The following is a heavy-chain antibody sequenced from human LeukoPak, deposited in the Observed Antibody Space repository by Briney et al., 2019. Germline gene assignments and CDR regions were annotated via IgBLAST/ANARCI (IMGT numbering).Heavy chain of an antibody. CDR3: ARVNNRLELLESPYYYYYMDV. D-gene: IGHD1-7*01. CDR1: GFTFSSSS. V-gene: IGHV3-21*01. CDR2: ISSRSSYI. J-gene: IGHJ6*03. Sequence: GVSLRLSCAASGFTFSSSSMNWVRQAPGKGLEWVSSISSRSSYIYYADSVKGRFTISRDNAKNSLYLQMNSLRVEDTAVYYCARVNNRLELLESPYYYYYMDVWGKGTTVTVSS.